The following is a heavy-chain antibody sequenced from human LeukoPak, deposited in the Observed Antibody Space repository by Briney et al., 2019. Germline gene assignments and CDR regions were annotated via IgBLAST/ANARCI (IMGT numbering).Heavy chain of an antibody. Sequence: GGSLRLSSTASGFTFSSYAMSWVRQAPGKGLEWVSAISGSGGSTYYADSVKGRFTISRDNSKNTLYLQMNSLRAEDTAVYYCANSDYYDSSGYYSWSIDYWGQGTLVTVSS. CDR3: ANSDYYDSSGYYSWSIDY. V-gene: IGHV3-23*01. D-gene: IGHD3-22*01. CDR2: ISGSGGST. J-gene: IGHJ4*02. CDR1: GFTFSSYA.